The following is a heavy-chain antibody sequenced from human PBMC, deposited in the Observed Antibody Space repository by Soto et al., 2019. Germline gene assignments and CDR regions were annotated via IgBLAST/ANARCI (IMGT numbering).Heavy chain of an antibody. J-gene: IGHJ4*02. CDR2: IIASGTST. CDR1: GFTFSSYA. V-gene: IGHV3-23*01. CDR3: AKGQYYYDSSAPDY. Sequence: EVQLLESGGGFVQPGGSLRLSCAASGFTFSSYAMTWVRQAPGKGLERVSSIIASGTSTYYADSVKGRFTIFRENSKNTLYLQMNGLRAEDTAVYHCAKGQYYYDSSAPDYWGQGTLVTVSS. D-gene: IGHD3-22*01.